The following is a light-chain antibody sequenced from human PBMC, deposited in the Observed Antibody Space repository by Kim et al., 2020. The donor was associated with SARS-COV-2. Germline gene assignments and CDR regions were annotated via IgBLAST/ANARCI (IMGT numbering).Light chain of an antibody. CDR3: QQYNKWTGT. Sequence: EIVMTQSPATLSVSPGERTSLSCRASQSVTSKLAWYQQKPGQAPRLLMFGASTRATGVPARFSGSGSGTDFTLTISSLQSEDFAVYYCQQYNKWTGTFGQGTKVDIK. J-gene: IGKJ1*01. V-gene: IGKV3-15*01. CDR1: QSVTSK. CDR2: GAS.